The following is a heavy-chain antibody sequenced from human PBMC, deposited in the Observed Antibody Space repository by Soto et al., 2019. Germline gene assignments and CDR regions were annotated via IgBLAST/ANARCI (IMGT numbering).Heavy chain of an antibody. Sequence: PSLTCTVSGGSLSSGGYYWSWIRQHPGKGLEWIGYIYYSGSTYYNPSLRSRVTISVDTSKNQFSLKLSSVTAADTAVYYCEIRVSYKDSRSWCQGPLVTVSS. CDR2: IYYSGST. D-gene: IGHD3-22*01. V-gene: IGHV4-31*03. J-gene: IGHJ4*02. CDR1: GGSLSSGGYY. CDR3: EIRVSYKDSRS.